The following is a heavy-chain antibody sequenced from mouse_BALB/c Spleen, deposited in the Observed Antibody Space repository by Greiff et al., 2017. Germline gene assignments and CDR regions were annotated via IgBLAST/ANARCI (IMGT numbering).Heavy chain of an antibody. Sequence: EVKLEESGGGLVQPGGSMKLSCVASGFTFSNYWMNWVRQSPEKGLEWVAEIRLKSNNYATHYAESVKGRFTISRDDSKSSVYLQMNNLRAEDTGIYYCTRLGNYAMDYWGQGTSVTVSS. J-gene: IGHJ4*01. CDR3: TRLGNYAMDY. V-gene: IGHV6-6*02. CDR1: GFTFSNYW. CDR2: IRLKSNNYAT.